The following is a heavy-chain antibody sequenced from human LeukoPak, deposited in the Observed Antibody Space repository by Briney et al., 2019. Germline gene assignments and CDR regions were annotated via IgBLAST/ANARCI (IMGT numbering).Heavy chain of an antibody. CDR1: GYTFTGYY. CDR2: INPNSGGT. J-gene: IGHJ4*02. V-gene: IGHV1-2*04. CDR3: ARGRGIVVVPAAIELYFDY. Sequence: ASVKVSCKASGYTFTGYYMHWVRQAPGQGLEWMGWINPNSGGTNYAQKFQGWVTMTRDTSISTAYMELSRLRSDDTAVYYCARGRGIVVVPAAIELYFDYWGQGTLVTVSS. D-gene: IGHD2-2*01.